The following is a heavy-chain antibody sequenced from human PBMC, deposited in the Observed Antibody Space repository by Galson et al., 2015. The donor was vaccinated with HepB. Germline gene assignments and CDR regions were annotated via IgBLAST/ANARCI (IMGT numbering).Heavy chain of an antibody. CDR3: AREVATIRVLNY. Sequence: QSGAEVKKPGESLKVSCKASGGTFSSYAISWVRQAPGQGLEWMGGIIPIFGTANYAQKFQGRVTITADESTSTAYMELSSLRSEDTAVYYCAREVATIRVLNYWGQGTLVTVSS. CDR2: IIPIFGTA. D-gene: IGHD5-24*01. J-gene: IGHJ4*02. CDR1: GGTFSSYA. V-gene: IGHV1-69*01.